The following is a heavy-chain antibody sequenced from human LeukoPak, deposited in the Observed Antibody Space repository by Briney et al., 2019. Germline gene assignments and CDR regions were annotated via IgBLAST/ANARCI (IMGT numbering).Heavy chain of an antibody. D-gene: IGHD5-18*01. CDR3: VRATAADTAMIYFDY. V-gene: IGHV3-11*01. J-gene: IGHJ4*02. CDR1: GFTFSDYY. Sequence: GGSLRLSCAASGFTFSDYYMSWIRQAPGKGLEWVSYISSSGNIIYSADSVKGRFTISRDNAKNSLYLQINSLRAEDTAVYYCVRATAADTAMIYFDYWGQGTLVTVSS. CDR2: ISSSGNII.